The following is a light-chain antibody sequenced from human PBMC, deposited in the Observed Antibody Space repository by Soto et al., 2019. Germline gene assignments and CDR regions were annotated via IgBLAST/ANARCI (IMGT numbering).Light chain of an antibody. Sequence: DIQMTQSPSTLSASVGDRVTITCRAGQTISSWLAWYQQKPGKAPKLLIYAASSLQSGVPSRFSGSGSGTDFTLTISSLLPDDFATYYCQQYNRYWTFGQGTKVDI. J-gene: IGKJ1*01. CDR1: QTISSW. CDR2: AAS. CDR3: QQYNRYWT. V-gene: IGKV1-5*01.